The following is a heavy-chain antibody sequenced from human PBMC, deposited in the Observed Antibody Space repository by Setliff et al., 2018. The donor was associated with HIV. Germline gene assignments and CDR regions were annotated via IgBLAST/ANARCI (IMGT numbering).Heavy chain of an antibody. J-gene: IGHJ6*02. CDR3: TRKLAPGHGMDV. Sequence: PGGSLRLSCAASGFTFTSYWMIWVRQAPGKGLEWVANIKQDGSEKNYVDSVKGRFTISRDNAKNSLYLQMDSLRVEDTTVYYCTRKLAPGHGMDVWGQGTTVTVSS. CDR1: GFTFTSYW. D-gene: IGHD3-3*02. V-gene: IGHV3-7*01. CDR2: IKQDGSEK.